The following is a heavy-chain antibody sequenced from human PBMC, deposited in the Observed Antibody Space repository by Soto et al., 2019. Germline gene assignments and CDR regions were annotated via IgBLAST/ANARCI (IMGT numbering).Heavy chain of an antibody. J-gene: IGHJ5*02. CDR1: GGTFSSYA. D-gene: IGHD2-2*01. CDR3: ARALVPAANLPDNWFDP. V-gene: IGHV1-69*13. CDR2: IIPIFGTA. Sequence: SVKVSCKASGGTFSSYAISWVRQAPGQGLEWMGGIIPIFGTANYAQKFQGRVTITADESTSTAYMELSSLRSEDTAVYYCARALVPAANLPDNWFDPWGQGTLVTVSS.